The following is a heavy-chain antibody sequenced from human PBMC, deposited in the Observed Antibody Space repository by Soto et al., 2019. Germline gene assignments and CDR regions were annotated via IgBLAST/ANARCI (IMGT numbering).Heavy chain of an antibody. J-gene: IGHJ4*02. Sequence: ASVKVSCKASGYTFTSYGISWVRQAPGQGLEWMGWISAYNGNTNYAQKLQGRVTMTTDTSTSTAYMELRSLRSDDTAVYYCARGRVPRPRPGQWLRIPDPPDYWGQGTLVTVSS. D-gene: IGHD5-12*01. V-gene: IGHV1-18*01. CDR2: ISAYNGNT. CDR3: ARGRVPRPRPGQWLRIPDPPDY. CDR1: GYTFTSYG.